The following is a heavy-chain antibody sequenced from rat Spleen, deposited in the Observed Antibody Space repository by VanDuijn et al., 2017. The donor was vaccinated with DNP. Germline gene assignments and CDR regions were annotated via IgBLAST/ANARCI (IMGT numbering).Heavy chain of an antibody. CDR3: ATQRSGCGMDA. D-gene: IGHD4-3*01. CDR1: GFTFSDYN. Sequence: EVHLMESGGGLVQPGRSLKLSCAASGFTFSDYNMAWVRQAPKKGLEWVATILFDANGTYYGDSVKGRFTISRDNAKNTLDLQMDSLRSEDTATYCCATQRSGCGMDAWGQGTSVTVSS. V-gene: IGHV5S10*01. CDR2: ILFDANGT. J-gene: IGHJ4*01.